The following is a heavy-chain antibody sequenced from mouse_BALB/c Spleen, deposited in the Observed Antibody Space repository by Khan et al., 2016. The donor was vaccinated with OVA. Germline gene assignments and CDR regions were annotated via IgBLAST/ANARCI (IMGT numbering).Heavy chain of an antibody. J-gene: IGHJ2*01. CDR1: GYTFANYA. D-gene: IGHD2-14*01. CDR3: VRFPIPPYDFDY. CDR2: INPSTGYT. V-gene: IGHV1-4*01. Sequence: QVQLQQSGTELARPGASVKMSCKASGYTFANYAMHWVKQRPGQGLEWIGYINPSTGYTNYNQKFNDKATLTTDRSSSTAYMQLSSLTSDDSAVYYCVRFPIPPYDFDYWGQGTTLTVSS.